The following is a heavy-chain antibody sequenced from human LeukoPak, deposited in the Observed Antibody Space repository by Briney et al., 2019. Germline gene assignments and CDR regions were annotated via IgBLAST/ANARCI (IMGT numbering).Heavy chain of an antibody. CDR3: ARDPQYNWGPFDY. D-gene: IGHD1-20*01. CDR1: GYTFTDYY. CDR2: INPNSAGT. V-gene: IGHV1-2*02. Sequence: ASVKVSCKASGYTFTDYYMHWVRQAPGQGLEWMGWINPNSAGTDYAQNFQGRVTMTRDTSISTAYMELSRLTSDDTAAYYCARDPQYNWGPFDYWGQGILVTVSS. J-gene: IGHJ4*02.